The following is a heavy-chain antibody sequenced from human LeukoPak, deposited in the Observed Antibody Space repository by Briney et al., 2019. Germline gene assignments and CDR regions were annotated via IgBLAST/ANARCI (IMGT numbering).Heavy chain of an antibody. J-gene: IGHJ4*02. D-gene: IGHD3-3*01. CDR3: AKGAYYGD. CDR1: GFTFTTYG. CDR2: ISSNGNT. V-gene: IGHV3-64*01. Sequence: GGSLRLSCAASGFTFTTYGMYWVRQAPGKGLEYVSSISSNGNTYYANSVKGRFTISRDNSKNTLYLQMNSLRAEDTAVYYCAKGAYYGDWGQGTLVTVSS.